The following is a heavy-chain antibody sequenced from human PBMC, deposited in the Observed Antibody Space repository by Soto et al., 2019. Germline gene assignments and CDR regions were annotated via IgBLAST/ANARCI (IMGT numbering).Heavy chain of an antibody. Sequence: QVQLVESGGGVVQPGRSLRLSCAASGFTFSSYAMHWVRQAPGKGLEWGAVISYDGSNKYYADSVKGRFTISRDNSKNTLYLQMNSLRAEDTAVYYCARDPAPMVRGVGLDYWGQGTLVTVSS. CDR2: ISYDGSNK. CDR3: ARDPAPMVRGVGLDY. J-gene: IGHJ4*02. D-gene: IGHD3-10*01. CDR1: GFTFSSYA. V-gene: IGHV3-30-3*01.